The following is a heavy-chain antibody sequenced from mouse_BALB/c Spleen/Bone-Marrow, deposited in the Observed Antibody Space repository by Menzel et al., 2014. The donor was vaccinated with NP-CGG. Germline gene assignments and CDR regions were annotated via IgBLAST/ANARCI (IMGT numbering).Heavy chain of an antibody. J-gene: IGHJ1*01. Sequence: EVMLVESGGGLVKPGGSLKPSCAASGFTFSTYAMSWVRQTPEKRLEWVASIYSGGSTYYPDSVKGRFTISRDNARNILYLQMNSLRSEDTAMYYCARRYYGYWYFDVWGAGTTVTVSS. CDR3: ARRYYGYWYFDV. CDR1: GFTFSTYA. D-gene: IGHD1-1*01. CDR2: IYSGGST. V-gene: IGHV5-6-5*01.